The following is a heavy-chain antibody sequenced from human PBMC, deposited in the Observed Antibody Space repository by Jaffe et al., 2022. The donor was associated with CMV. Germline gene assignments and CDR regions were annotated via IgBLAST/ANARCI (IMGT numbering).Heavy chain of an antibody. Sequence: QLQLQESGPGLVKPSETLSLTCTVSGGSISSSSYYWGWIRQPPGKGLEWIGSIYYSGSTYYNPSLKSRVTISVDTSKNQFSLKLSSVTAADTAVYYCASTNVLPHYLRFDPWGQGTLVTVSS. CDR2: IYYSGST. J-gene: IGHJ5*02. D-gene: IGHD3-10*01. CDR1: GGSISSSSYY. CDR3: ASTNVLPHYLRFDP. V-gene: IGHV4-39*01.